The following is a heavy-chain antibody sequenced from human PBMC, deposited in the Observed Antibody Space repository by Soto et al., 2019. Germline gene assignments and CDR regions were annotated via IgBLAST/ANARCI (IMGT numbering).Heavy chain of an antibody. CDR3: VKEKSVMYSGYDAFEI. V-gene: IGHV3-48*03. CDR2: IKSGASTI. J-gene: IGHJ3*02. Sequence: LRLSCAASGFDFKSYEMDWVRQAPGKGLEWVAYIKSGASTIFYTDSVKGRFTISRDDVKNLLFLEMNNLSAEDTAVYYCVKEKSVMYSGYDAFEIWGPGTFVTVSS. CDR1: GFDFKSYE. D-gene: IGHD5-12*01.